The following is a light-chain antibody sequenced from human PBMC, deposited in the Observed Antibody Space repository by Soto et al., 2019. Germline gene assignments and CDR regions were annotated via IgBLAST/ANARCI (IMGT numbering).Light chain of an antibody. Sequence: EIVMTQSPATLSVSPGERATLSCRASQSVSSSLAWYQQKPGQAPRLLIYDASKGATGVPGRFSGSGFGTDFTLTISSLEPDDFGVYYCQQRSSWPTFGQGTKV. V-gene: IGKV3-11*01. CDR1: QSVSSS. J-gene: IGKJ1*01. CDR3: QQRSSWPT. CDR2: DAS.